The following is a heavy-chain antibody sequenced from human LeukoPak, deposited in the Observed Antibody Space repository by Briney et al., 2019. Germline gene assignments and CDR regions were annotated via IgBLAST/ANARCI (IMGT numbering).Heavy chain of an antibody. CDR1: GYTFTAYY. CDR2: INPNSGGT. J-gene: IGHJ6*04. Sequence: ASVKVSCKASGYTFTAYYIHWARQAPGQGLEWMGWINPNSGGTSYAQKFQGRVTLTRDTSISTAYMELSRLRSDDTAVYYCAKARGLYCSSTSCYDCDVWGKGTTVTVSS. CDR3: AKARGLYCSSTSCYDCDV. V-gene: IGHV1-2*02. D-gene: IGHD2-2*01.